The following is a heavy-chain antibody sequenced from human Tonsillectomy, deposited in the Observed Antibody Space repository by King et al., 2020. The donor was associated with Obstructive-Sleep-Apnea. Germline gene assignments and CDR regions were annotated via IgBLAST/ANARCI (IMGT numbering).Heavy chain of an antibody. CDR2: MSPSSGST. V-gene: IGHV1-8*01. CDR3: ARSKGPGAFDI. CDR1: GYTFTSYD. J-gene: IGHJ3*02. Sequence: QVQLVQSGAEVKKPGASVKDSCKASGYTFTSYDINWVRQATGRGLEWMAWMSPSSGSTAHAQKFQGRVTMTRSASNSTAYMDLSSLQSEDTAVYYCARSKGPGAFDIWGQGTMVIVSS.